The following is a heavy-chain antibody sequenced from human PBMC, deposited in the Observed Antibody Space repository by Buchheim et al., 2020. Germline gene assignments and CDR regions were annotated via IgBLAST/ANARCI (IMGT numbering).Heavy chain of an antibody. V-gene: IGHV3-30*18. CDR2: ISYDGSNK. CDR3: AKEIGWLHPQVDY. D-gene: IGHD5-24*01. Sequence: QVQLVESGGGVVQPGRSLRLSCAASGFTFSSYGMHWVRQAPGKGLEWVAVISYDGSNKYYADSVKGRFTISRDNSKNTLYLQMNSLRAEDTAVYYCAKEIGWLHPQVDYWGQGTL. J-gene: IGHJ4*02. CDR1: GFTFSSYG.